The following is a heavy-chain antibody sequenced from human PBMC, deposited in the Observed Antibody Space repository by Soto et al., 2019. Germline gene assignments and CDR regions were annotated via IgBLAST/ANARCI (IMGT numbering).Heavy chain of an antibody. V-gene: IGHV3-33*01. J-gene: IGHJ4*02. D-gene: IGHD1-26*01. CDR2: IWHDGSNK. CDR1: GFTFNNYG. Sequence: QVQLVESGGGVVQPGRSLRLSCAASGFTFNNYGMHWVRQAPGKGLEWVALIWHDGSNKVYADSVKGRFTISRDNSKNTLNLQMNSLRVEDTAVYYCTRAAIKGELLDYWGQGIQVTVSS. CDR3: TRAAIKGELLDY.